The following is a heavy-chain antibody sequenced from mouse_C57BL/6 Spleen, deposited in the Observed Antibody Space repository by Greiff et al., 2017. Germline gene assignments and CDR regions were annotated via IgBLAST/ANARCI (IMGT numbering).Heavy chain of an antibody. CDR2: ISSGGSYT. D-gene: IGHD1-1*01. J-gene: IGHJ4*01. V-gene: IGHV5-6*01. CDR3: AIQSSSYAMDY. CDR1: GFTFSSYG. Sequence: EVHLVESGGDLVKPGGSLKLSCAASGFTFSSYGMSWVRQTPDKRLEWVATISSGGSYTYYPDSVKGRFTISRDNAKNTLYLQMSSLKSEDTAMYYCAIQSSSYAMDYWDQGTSVTVSS.